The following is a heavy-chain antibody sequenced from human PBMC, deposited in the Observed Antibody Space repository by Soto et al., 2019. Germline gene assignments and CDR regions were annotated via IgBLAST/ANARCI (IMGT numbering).Heavy chain of an antibody. J-gene: IGHJ4*02. V-gene: IGHV3-7*05. D-gene: IGHD2-2*01. CDR2: IKYDGSET. Sequence: EVQLEESGGGLVQPGGSLRLSCEASGFTFSSYWMNWVRQAPGKGLEWVANIKYDGSETFYVDSVKGRCTIFRDDTKKSLHLQMNSLRAEDTAVYYCARGAESSSMYGLNFDYWGQGALVTVSS. CDR3: ARGAESSSMYGLNFDY. CDR1: GFTFSSYW.